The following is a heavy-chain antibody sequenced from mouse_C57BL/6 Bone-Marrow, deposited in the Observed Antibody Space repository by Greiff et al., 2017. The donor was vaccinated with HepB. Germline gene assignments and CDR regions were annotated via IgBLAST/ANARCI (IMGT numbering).Heavy chain of an antibody. Sequence: QVQLKESGPGLVQPSQRLSITCTVSGFSLTSYGVHWVRQSPGKGLEWLGVIWRGGSTDYNAAFMSRLSITKDNSKSQVFFKMNSLQADDTAIYYCAKEYGSRGNAMDYWGQGTSVTVSS. J-gene: IGHJ4*01. CDR3: AKEYGSRGNAMDY. CDR1: GFSLTSYG. V-gene: IGHV2-5*01. CDR2: IWRGGST. D-gene: IGHD1-1*01.